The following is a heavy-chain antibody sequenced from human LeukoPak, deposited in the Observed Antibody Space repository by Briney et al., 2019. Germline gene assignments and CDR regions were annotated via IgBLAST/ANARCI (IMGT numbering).Heavy chain of an antibody. J-gene: IGHJ3*02. CDR2: ISSSSSYT. Sequence: GGSLRLSCTASGFSFGDYDMSWVRQAPGKRLEWVSYISSSSSYTNYADSVKGRFTISRDNAKNSLYLQMTSLRAEDTAVYYCARRFWYAFDIWGQGTMVTVSS. V-gene: IGHV3-11*03. CDR3: ARRFWYAFDI. CDR1: GFSFGDYD. D-gene: IGHD3-3*01.